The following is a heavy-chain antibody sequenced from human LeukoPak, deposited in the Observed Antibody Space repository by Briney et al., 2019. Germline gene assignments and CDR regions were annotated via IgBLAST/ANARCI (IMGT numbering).Heavy chain of an antibody. Sequence: GGSLRLSWAASGFTFVTYWMHWVRQAPGKGLVWVSGINSDGSSTSYADSVKGRFTISRDNAKYTLYLQMNSLRAEDTAMYYCARDRLTNDAFDIWGQGTMVTVSS. CDR2: INSDGSST. V-gene: IGHV3-74*01. J-gene: IGHJ3*02. CDR3: ARDRLTNDAFDI. D-gene: IGHD2-8*01. CDR1: GFTFVTYW.